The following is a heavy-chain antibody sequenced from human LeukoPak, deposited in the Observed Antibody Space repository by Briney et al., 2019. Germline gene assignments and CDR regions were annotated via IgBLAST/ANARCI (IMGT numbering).Heavy chain of an antibody. CDR2: ISAYNGNT. CDR1: GYTFTSYG. V-gene: IGHV1-18*01. Sequence: ASVKVSCKASGYTFTSYGISWVRQAPGQGLEWMGWISAYNGNTNYAQKLQGRVTMTTDTSTSTAYMELRSLRSDDTAVYYCARGGPRQWLVLFSSYYFDYWGQGTLVTVSS. J-gene: IGHJ4*02. CDR3: ARGGPRQWLVLFSSYYFDY. D-gene: IGHD6-19*01.